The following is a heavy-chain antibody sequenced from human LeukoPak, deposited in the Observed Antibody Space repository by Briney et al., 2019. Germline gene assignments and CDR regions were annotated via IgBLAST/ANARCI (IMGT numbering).Heavy chain of an antibody. Sequence: GGSLRLSCAASGFTFTSYTMHWVRQAPGKGLEWVAVISSDGSNKYYADSVKGRFTISRDDSKNTVYLQMNSLRGEDTAVYYCVARSSWYYWGQGTLVTVSS. D-gene: IGHD6-13*01. J-gene: IGHJ4*02. CDR2: ISSDGSNK. CDR1: GFTFTSYT. V-gene: IGHV3-30-3*01. CDR3: VARSSWYY.